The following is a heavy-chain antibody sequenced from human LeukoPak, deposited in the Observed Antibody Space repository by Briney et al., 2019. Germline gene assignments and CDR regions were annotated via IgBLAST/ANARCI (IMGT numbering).Heavy chain of an antibody. CDR2: INHSGST. CDR1: GGSFSGYY. Sequence: KPSETLSLTCAVYGGSFSGYYWSWIRQPPGKGLEWIGGINHSGSTNYNPSLKSRVTISVDTSKNQFSLKLSSVTAADTAVYYCAKAKGIAVAADYWYFDLWGRGTLVTVSS. D-gene: IGHD6-19*01. V-gene: IGHV4-34*01. CDR3: AKAKGIAVAADYWYFDL. J-gene: IGHJ2*01.